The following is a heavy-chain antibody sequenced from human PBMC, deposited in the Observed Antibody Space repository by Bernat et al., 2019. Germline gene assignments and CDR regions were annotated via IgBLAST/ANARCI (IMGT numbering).Heavy chain of an antibody. CDR1: GFTFSNAW. J-gene: IGHJ4*02. V-gene: IGHV3-15*07. CDR2: IKSKTDGGTI. CDR3: KTGWFGVFDH. Sequence: EVQLVESGGGLVKPGGSLRLSCAASGFTFSNAWINWVRQAPGKGLEWVGRIKSKTDGGTIDYAAPVKGRFSISRDDSKNTLYLQMNSLKTEDTAVYYCKTGWFGVFDHWGQGTLVTVSS. D-gene: IGHD3-10*01.